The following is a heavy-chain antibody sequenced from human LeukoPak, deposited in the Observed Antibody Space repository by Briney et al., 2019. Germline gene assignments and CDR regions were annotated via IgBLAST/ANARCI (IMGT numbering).Heavy chain of an antibody. J-gene: IGHJ4*02. D-gene: IGHD3-9*01. V-gene: IGHV4-59*01. Sequence: SETLSLTCTVSGGSISGYYWSWIRQPPGKGLEWIGYIYYSGSTNYNPSLKSRVTISIDTSKNQFSLRLSSVTAADTAVYYCARSPLNYDILTGYYIGWGQGTLVTVSS. CDR1: GGSISGYY. CDR3: ARSPLNYDILTGYYIG. CDR2: IYYSGST.